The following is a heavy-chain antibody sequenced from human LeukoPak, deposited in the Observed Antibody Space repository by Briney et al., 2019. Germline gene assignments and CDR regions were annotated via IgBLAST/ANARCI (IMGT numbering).Heavy chain of an antibody. J-gene: IGHJ5*02. D-gene: IGHD2-2*01. CDR1: VGSISSYY. CDR2: IYNSGST. CDR3: ARHGDLGVVVPAAILFAFDP. Sequence: SETLSLTCTVSVGSISSYYWSWIRQPPERGVEWLGYIYNSGSTNYNPSLKSPVTISVDTSKNQFSLKLSSETAADTAVYYCARHGDLGVVVPAAILFAFDPWGQGTLVTVSS. V-gene: IGHV4-59*08.